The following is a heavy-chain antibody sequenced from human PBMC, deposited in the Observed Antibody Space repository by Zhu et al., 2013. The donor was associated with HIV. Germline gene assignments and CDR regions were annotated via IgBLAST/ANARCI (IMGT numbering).Heavy chain of an antibody. CDR3: ARGGNYYGSGSYYKTDY. D-gene: IGHD3-10*01. CDR2: INPNSGGT. V-gene: IGHV1-2*04. J-gene: IGHJ4*02. Sequence: QVQLVQSGAEVKKPGASVKVSCKASGYTFTGYYMHWVRQAPGQGLEWMGWINPNSGGTNYAQKFQGWVTMTRDTSISTAYMELSRLRSDDTAVYYCARGGNYYGSGSYYKTDYWGQGTLVTVSS. CDR1: GYTFTGYY.